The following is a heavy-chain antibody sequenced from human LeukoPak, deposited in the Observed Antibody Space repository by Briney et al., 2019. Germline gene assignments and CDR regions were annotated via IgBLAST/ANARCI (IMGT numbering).Heavy chain of an antibody. CDR1: GFTFSNNA. Sequence: GGSLRLSCAASGFTFSNNAMSWVRQAPGKELEWVSATSTSGGSAYYADSVKGRFTISRDNSKNTLYLQMNSLRAEDTAVYYCAKKGALGVVDYWGQGTLVTVSS. V-gene: IGHV3-23*01. J-gene: IGHJ4*02. D-gene: IGHD3-16*01. CDR2: TSTSGGSA. CDR3: AKKGALGVVDY.